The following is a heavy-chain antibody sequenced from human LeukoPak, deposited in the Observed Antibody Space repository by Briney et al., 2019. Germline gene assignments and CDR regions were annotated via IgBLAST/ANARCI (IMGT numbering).Heavy chain of an antibody. CDR3: ATGGRSGSYYRRPITD. J-gene: IGHJ4*02. CDR2: FDPEDGET. V-gene: IGHV1-24*01. Sequence: VASVTVSFTVSGYTLTELSMHWVRQAPGKGLEWMGGFDPEDGETIYAQKFQGRVTMTEDTSTDTAYMELSSLRSEDTAVYYCATGGRSGSYYRRPITDWGQGTLVTVSS. CDR1: GYTLTELS. D-gene: IGHD1-26*01.